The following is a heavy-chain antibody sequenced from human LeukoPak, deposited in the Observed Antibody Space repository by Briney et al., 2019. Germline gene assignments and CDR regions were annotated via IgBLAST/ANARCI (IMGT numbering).Heavy chain of an antibody. D-gene: IGHD3-22*01. CDR1: GFTFSSYG. V-gene: IGHV3-30*02. CDR3: TTEYNFNYYDSSGYYY. Sequence: GGSLRLSCAASGFTFSSYGMHWVRQAPGKGLEWVAFIRYDGSNKYYADSVKGRFTISRDNSKNTLYLQMNSLKTEDTAVYYCTTEYNFNYYDSSGYYYWGQGTLVTVSS. CDR2: IRYDGSNK. J-gene: IGHJ4*02.